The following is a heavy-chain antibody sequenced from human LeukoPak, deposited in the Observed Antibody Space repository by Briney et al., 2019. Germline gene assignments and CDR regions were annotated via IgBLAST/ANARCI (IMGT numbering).Heavy chain of an antibody. CDR3: ARQDYYDSSGYYGYMDV. J-gene: IGHJ6*03. CDR2: IYPGDSDT. Sequence: GESLKISCKGSGYRFTNYWIGWVRQMPGKGLEWMGIIYPGDSDTRYSPSFQGQVTISADKSISTAYLQWSSLKASDTAMYYCARQDYYDSSGYYGYMDVWGKGTTVTVSS. CDR1: GYRFTNYW. D-gene: IGHD3-22*01. V-gene: IGHV5-51*01.